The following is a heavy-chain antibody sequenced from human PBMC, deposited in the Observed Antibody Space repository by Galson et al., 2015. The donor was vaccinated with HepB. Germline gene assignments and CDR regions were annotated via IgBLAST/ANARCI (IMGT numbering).Heavy chain of an antibody. Sequence: SVKVSCKASGYTFTSYDINWVRQATGQGLEWMGWMNPNSGNTGYAQKFQGRVTMTRNTSISTAYMELSSLRSEDTAVYYCARGRVGGLQWLVRWYYYYYMDVWGKRTTVTVSS. J-gene: IGHJ6*03. CDR3: ARGRVGGLQWLVRWYYYYYMDV. D-gene: IGHD6-19*01. CDR1: GYTFTSYD. CDR2: MNPNSGNT. V-gene: IGHV1-8*01.